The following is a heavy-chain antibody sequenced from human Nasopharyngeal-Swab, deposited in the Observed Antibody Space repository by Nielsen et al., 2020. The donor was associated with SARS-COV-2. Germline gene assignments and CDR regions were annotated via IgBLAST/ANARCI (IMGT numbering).Heavy chain of an antibody. CDR3: ARGSEIWGAFDI. V-gene: IGHV3-48*03. Sequence: GESLKISCAASGFTFSSYEMNWVRQAPGKGLEWVSYISSSGSTKYYADSVKGRFTISRDNSKNTLYLQMNSLRAEDTAVYYCARGSEIWGAFDIWGQGTMVTVSS. J-gene: IGHJ3*02. CDR1: GFTFSSYE. D-gene: IGHD3-16*01. CDR2: ISSSGSTK.